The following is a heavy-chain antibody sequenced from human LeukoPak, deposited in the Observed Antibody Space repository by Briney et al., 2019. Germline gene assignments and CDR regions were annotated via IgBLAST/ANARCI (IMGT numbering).Heavy chain of an antibody. CDR2: ISGSGGST. CDR3: ARVFGDQNSYYFDY. V-gene: IGHV3-23*01. D-gene: IGHD2-21*02. Sequence: GGSLRLSCAASGFTFSSYAMSWVRQAPGKGLEWVSAISGSGGSTYYAGSVKGRFTISRDNSKNTLYLQMNSLRDEDTAVYYCARVFGDQNSYYFDYWGQGTLVTVSS. CDR1: GFTFSSYA. J-gene: IGHJ4*02.